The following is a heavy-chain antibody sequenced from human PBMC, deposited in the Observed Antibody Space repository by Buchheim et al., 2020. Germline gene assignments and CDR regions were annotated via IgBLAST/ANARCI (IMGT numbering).Heavy chain of an antibody. CDR3: ARGGDIVVVPAALFDY. Sequence: QVQLVESGGGVVQPGRSLRLSCAASGFTFSSYGMHWVRQAPGKGLEWVAVIWYDGSNKYYADSVKGRFTISRDNSKNTLYLQMNSLRAEDTAVYYCARGGDIVVVPAALFDYWGQGTL. J-gene: IGHJ4*02. D-gene: IGHD2-2*01. CDR1: GFTFSSYG. V-gene: IGHV3-33*01. CDR2: IWYDGSNK.